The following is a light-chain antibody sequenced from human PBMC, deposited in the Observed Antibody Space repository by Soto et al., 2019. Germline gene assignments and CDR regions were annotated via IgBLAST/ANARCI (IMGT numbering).Light chain of an antibody. Sequence: DIVMTQSPAILSVSLGERATLSCLASQSISDNLAWYQQRSGQAPRLLIYGASTRATGVPARFSGSGSGTEFTITISSLQSDDLAIYYCQQYKSWPPLTFGGGTKVE. CDR2: GAS. V-gene: IGKV3-15*01. CDR1: QSISDN. J-gene: IGKJ4*01. CDR3: QQYKSWPPLT.